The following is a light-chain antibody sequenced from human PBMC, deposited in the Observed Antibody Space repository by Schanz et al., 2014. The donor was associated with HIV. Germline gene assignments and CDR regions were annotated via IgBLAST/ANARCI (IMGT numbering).Light chain of an antibody. CDR3: QYFGNSGGT. V-gene: IGKV3D-15*01. CDR2: GAS. Sequence: EIVMTQSPATLSVSPGERATLSCRASQSISGNLAWYQQKPGLAPRLLIYGASSRATGIPDRFSGSGSGTDFTLTISRLEPEDFAVYYCQYFGNSGGTFGGGTKVEIK. CDR1: QSISGN. J-gene: IGKJ4*01.